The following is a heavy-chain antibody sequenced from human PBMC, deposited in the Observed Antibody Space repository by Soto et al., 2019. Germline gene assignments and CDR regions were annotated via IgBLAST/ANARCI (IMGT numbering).Heavy chain of an antibody. CDR1: VGSISSSSYY. CDR3: ARARGSYYDSSGYPY. J-gene: IGHJ4*02. D-gene: IGHD3-22*01. Sequence: ASETLSLTCTVSVGSISSSSYYWGWIRQPPGKGLEWIGSIYYSGSTYYNPSLKSRVTISVDTSKNQFSLKLSSVTAADTAVYYRARARGSYYDSSGYPYWGQGNLVTVS. V-gene: IGHV4-39*01. CDR2: IYYSGST.